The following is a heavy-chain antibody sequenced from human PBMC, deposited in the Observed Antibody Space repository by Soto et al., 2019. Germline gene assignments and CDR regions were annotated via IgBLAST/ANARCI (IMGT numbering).Heavy chain of an antibody. CDR2: IIPIFGTA. D-gene: IGHD3-22*01. CDR3: ARDLGNYDSSGYYPQGFDY. V-gene: IGHV1-69*13. Sequence: SVKVSCKASGVTFSSYAISWVRQAPGQGLEWMGGIIPIFGTANYAQKFQGRVTITADESTSTAYMELSSLRSEDTAVYYCARDLGNYDSSGYYPQGFDYWGQGTLVTVSS. CDR1: GVTFSSYA. J-gene: IGHJ4*02.